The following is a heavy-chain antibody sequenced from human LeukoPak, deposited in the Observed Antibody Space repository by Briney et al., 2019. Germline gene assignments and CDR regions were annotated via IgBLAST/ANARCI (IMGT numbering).Heavy chain of an antibody. CDR1: GFTFNYAW. V-gene: IGHV3-15*04. D-gene: IGHD1-7*01. J-gene: IGHJ6*02. Sequence: GGSLRLSCAASGFTFNYAWMSWVRQVPGKGLEWVGQTVSEIDGGTADYAAPVKGRFTISRDDSKSTLYLQMNSLKIEDTAVYYCTTDEDWNYARKDVWGQGATVIVSS. CDR3: TTDEDWNYARKDV. CDR2: TVSEIDGGTA.